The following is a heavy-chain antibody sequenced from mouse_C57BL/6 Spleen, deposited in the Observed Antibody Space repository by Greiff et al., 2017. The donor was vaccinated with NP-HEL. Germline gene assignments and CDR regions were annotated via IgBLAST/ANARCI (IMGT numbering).Heavy chain of an antibody. V-gene: IGHV1-31*01. Sequence: EVQVVESGPELVKPGASVKISCKASGYSFTGYYMHWVKQSHGNILDWIGYIYPYNGVSSYNQKFKGKATLTVDKSSSTAYMELRSLTSEDSAVYYCARDYDYDEGHWYFDVWGTGTTVTVSS. CDR3: ARDYDYDEGHWYFDV. CDR2: IYPYNGVS. D-gene: IGHD2-4*01. CDR1: GYSFTGYY. J-gene: IGHJ1*03.